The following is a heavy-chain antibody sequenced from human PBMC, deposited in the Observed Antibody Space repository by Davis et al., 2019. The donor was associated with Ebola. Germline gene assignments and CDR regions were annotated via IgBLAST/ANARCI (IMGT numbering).Heavy chain of an antibody. Sequence: GESLKISCAASGFTFSSYWMSWVRQAPGKGLEWVANIKKDGSEKYYVDSVKGRFTISRDNAKNSLYLQMNSLRAEDTAVYYCARDLEEGEWLKLMYYYYGMDVWGQGTTVTVSS. CDR3: ARDLEEGEWLKLMYYYYGMDV. CDR1: GFTFSSYW. V-gene: IGHV3-7*03. D-gene: IGHD5-12*01. CDR2: IKKDGSEK. J-gene: IGHJ6*02.